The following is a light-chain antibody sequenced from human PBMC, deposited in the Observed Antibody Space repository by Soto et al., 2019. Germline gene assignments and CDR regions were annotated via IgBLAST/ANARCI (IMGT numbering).Light chain of an antibody. CDR2: AAS. CDR1: QGISSY. Sequence: AIRMTQSPSSLSASTGDRVTITCRASQGISSYLAWYQQKPGKAPKLLIYAASTLQSGVPSRFSGSGSGTDFTLTISCLQSEDFATYYCQQSYSTPLTFGQGTKVEIK. V-gene: IGKV1-8*01. J-gene: IGKJ1*01. CDR3: QQSYSTPLT.